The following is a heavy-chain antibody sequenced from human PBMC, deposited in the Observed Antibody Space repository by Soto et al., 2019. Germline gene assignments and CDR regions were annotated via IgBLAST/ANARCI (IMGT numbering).Heavy chain of an antibody. V-gene: IGHV3-30*03. CDR3: GGDPYSGARYYLDL. CDR2: ISYDGSNK. J-gene: IGHJ4*02. CDR1: VFTFSSYG. Sequence: WGSLLLSCAASVFTFSSYGMHWVRQAPGKGLEWVAVISYDGSNKYYADSVKGRFAISIDDSKQTAYLEMKSLRAEDTAVYYCGGDPYSGARYYLDLWGQGTQVTVSS. D-gene: IGHD1-26*01.